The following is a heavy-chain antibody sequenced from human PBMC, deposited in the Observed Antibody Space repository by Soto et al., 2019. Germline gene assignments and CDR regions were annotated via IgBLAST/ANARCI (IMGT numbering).Heavy chain of an antibody. CDR1: GGSVSRDSNF. J-gene: IGHJ4*02. D-gene: IGHD4-4*01. V-gene: IGHV4-61*01. CDR2: IYYSGPS. Sequence: PSETLSLTCTVSGGSVSRDSNFWSWIRQPPGKGLEWIGYIYYSGPSRYNPSLESRVTISIDSSKNQVSLTLTSVTAADTAVYYCARGYSHYAHWGRGTLVT. CDR3: ARGYSHYAH.